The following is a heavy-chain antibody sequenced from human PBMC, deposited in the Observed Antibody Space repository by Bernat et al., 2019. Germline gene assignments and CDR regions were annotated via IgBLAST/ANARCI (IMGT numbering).Heavy chain of an antibody. J-gene: IGHJ2*01. Sequence: QVQLVQSGAEVKKPGASVKVSCKASGYTFTGYYMHWVRQAPGQGLEWMGWINPNSGGTNYAQKFQGWVTMTRDTSISTAYMELSRLRSDDTAVYYCARDGYCSGGSCYRCGFDLWGRGTLVTVSS. CDR3: ARDGYCSGGSCYRCGFDL. CDR1: GYTFTGYY. D-gene: IGHD2-15*01. CDR2: INPNSGGT. V-gene: IGHV1-2*04.